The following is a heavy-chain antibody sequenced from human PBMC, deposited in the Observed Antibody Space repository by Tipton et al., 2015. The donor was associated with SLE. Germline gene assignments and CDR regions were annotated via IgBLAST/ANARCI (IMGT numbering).Heavy chain of an antibody. D-gene: IGHD3-22*01. CDR2: INPEGYEV. CDR1: GFIFRTYW. Sequence: GSLRLSCAASGFIFRTYWMTWVRQAPGKGLEWVASINPEGYEVDYVDPLRGRFSISRDNAKNSVYLQMNSLRVEDTAVYYCARARGSHYDSGGSYHIGDFFFYGLDVWGQGTTVTVSS. CDR3: ARARGSHYDSGGSYHIGDFFFYGLDV. J-gene: IGHJ6*02. V-gene: IGHV3-7*04.